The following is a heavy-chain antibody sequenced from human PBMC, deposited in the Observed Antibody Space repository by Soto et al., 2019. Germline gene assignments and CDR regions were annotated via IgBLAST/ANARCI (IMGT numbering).Heavy chain of an antibody. Sequence: QVQLVESGGGVVQPGRSLRLSCAASGFTFSNYGMHWVRQAPGKGPEWVAVIWYDGSKKYYADSVKGRLTISRDNSKNTLYLQMNSLRAEDTAVYYCASALETGDYWGQGTLVTVSS. CDR3: ASALETGDY. V-gene: IGHV3-33*01. CDR1: GFTFSNYG. D-gene: IGHD3-10*01. CDR2: IWYDGSKK. J-gene: IGHJ4*02.